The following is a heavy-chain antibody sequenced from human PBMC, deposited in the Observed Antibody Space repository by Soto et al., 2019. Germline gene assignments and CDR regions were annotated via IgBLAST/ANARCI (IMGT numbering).Heavy chain of an antibody. CDR2: ISPNSGVT. D-gene: IGHD3-16*01. Sequence: QVQLVQSGAEVKKPGASVKVSCKASGYTFTGYYMHWVRQAPGQGLEWMGWISPNSGVTSYAQKFQGRVTMTRDTSISTIYMELYSLRADDTAVYYCARDREGDLDYWVQGTLVTVSS. V-gene: IGHV1-2*02. CDR3: ARDREGDLDY. CDR1: GYTFTGYY. J-gene: IGHJ4*02.